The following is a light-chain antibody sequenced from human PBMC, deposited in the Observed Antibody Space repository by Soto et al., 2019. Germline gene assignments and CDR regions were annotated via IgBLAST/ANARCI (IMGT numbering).Light chain of an antibody. Sequence: DIQMTQSPSSLSASVGDRVTITCRASRGISNYLAWYQQKPGQVPKLLIYAASTLQSGVPSRFSGSGSGTDFTLSISSLQPEDVATYYCQKYNSAPVPFGQGTRLEIK. J-gene: IGKJ5*01. CDR1: RGISNY. CDR3: QKYNSAPVP. CDR2: AAS. V-gene: IGKV1-27*01.